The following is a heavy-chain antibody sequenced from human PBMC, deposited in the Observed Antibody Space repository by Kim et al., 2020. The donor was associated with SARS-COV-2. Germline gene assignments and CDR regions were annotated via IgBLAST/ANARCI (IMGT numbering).Heavy chain of an antibody. Sequence: GGSLRLSCAASGFTFSSYGMHWVRQAPGKGLEWVAVISYDGSNKYYADSVKGRFTISRDNSKNTLYLQMNSLRAEDTAVYYCARDRRDSSGYYYSDAFDIWGQGNMVPLSS. D-gene: IGHD3-22*01. J-gene: IGHJ3*02. CDR2: ISYDGSNK. CDR3: ARDRRDSSGYYYSDAFDI. CDR1: GFTFSSYG. V-gene: IGHV3-33*05.